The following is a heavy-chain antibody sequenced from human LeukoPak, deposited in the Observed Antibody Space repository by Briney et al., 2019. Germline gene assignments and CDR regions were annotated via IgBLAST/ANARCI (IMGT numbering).Heavy chain of an antibody. CDR2: INHSGST. D-gene: IGHD3-22*01. J-gene: IGHJ4*02. CDR3: AREGNYYDSSGYYGIDY. V-gene: IGHV4-34*01. CDR1: GFAFSDFW. Sequence: PGGSLRLSCAASGFAFSDFWMSWVRQPPGKGLEWIGEINHSGSTNYNPSLKSRVTISVDTSKNQFSLKLSSVTAADTAVYYCAREGNYYDSSGYYGIDYWGQGTLVTVSS.